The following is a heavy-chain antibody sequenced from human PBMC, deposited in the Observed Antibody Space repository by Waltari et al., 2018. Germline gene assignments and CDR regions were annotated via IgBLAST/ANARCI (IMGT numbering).Heavy chain of an antibody. CDR2: INHSGST. CDR1: GGSFSGYY. Sequence: QVQLQQWGAGLLKPSETLSLTCAVYGGSFSGYYWSWIRQPPGKGLEWIGEINHSGSTNYNPSLKIRVTISVDTSKNQFSLKLSSVTAADTAVYYCARRLGDTAMVDYWGQGTLVTVSS. V-gene: IGHV4-34*01. D-gene: IGHD5-18*01. J-gene: IGHJ4*02. CDR3: ARRLGDTAMVDY.